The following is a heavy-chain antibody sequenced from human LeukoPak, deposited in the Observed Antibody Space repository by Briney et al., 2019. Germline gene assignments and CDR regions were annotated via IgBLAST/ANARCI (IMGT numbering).Heavy chain of an antibody. J-gene: IGHJ5*02. V-gene: IGHV2-5*01. CDR3: APYGCDRQGYSWFDP. Sequence: SGPTLVKPTQTLTLTCTFSGFSLSTSGVGVAWIRLPPGKALEWLALIYGHDDKRYSPSLKSRLTVTKDTSKNQVVLTMTNMDPVDTATYYCAPYGCDRQGYSWFDPWGQGTLVTVSS. CDR2: IYGHDDK. D-gene: IGHD5-18*01. CDR1: GFSLSTSGVG.